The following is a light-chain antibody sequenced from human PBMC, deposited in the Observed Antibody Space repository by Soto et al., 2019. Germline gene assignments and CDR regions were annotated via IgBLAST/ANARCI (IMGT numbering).Light chain of an antibody. CDR2: GAS. CDR1: QNIDNW. CDR3: QQADRFPHT. Sequence: DIQMTQSPSLVSASIGDRVTITCRASQNIDNWLAWYQQKPGRAPKLLISGASTLQTGVPSRFSASGSGTEFTLPISSLQPEDFANYYCQQADRFPHTFGQGTKLEIK. V-gene: IGKV1-12*01. J-gene: IGKJ2*01.